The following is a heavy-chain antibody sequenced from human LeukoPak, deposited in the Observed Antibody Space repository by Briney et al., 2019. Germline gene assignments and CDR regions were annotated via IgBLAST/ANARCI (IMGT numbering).Heavy chain of an antibody. Sequence: SETLSLTCSVPGYSIRSGYYWDWIRQPPGKGLEWIGTIYRSGSTYYNPSLNSRVTISLDTSKNQFFLKLRSVAAADTAVYYCARGNSRGDYYYLDVWGKGTTVTVSS. J-gene: IGHJ6*03. CDR2: IYRSGST. CDR3: ARGNSRGDYYYLDV. CDR1: GYSIRSGYY. V-gene: IGHV4-38-2*02. D-gene: IGHD4-11*01.